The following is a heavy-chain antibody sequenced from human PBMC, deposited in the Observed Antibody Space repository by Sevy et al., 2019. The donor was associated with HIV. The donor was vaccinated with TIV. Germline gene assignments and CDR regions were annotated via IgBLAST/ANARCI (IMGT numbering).Heavy chain of an antibody. V-gene: IGHV3-7*01. D-gene: IGHD6-13*01. CDR2: IKEDGSEV. Sequence: VGSLRLSCAASGFAFSSYWMSWVRQAPGKGLEWVANIKEDGSEVYYVGSVKGRFTISRDNAKNSLYLQMNSLRVEDTAVYYCARELDSSSWWGYSDCWGQGILVTVSS. CDR3: ARELDSSSWWGYSDC. J-gene: IGHJ4*02. CDR1: GFAFSSYW.